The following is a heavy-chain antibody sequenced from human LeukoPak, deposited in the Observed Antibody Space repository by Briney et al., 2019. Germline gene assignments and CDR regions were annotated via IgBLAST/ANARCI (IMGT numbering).Heavy chain of an antibody. CDR2: IYYSGST. D-gene: IGHD4-17*01. CDR1: GGSINNYY. J-gene: IGHJ4*02. CDR3: ARYADDYGDYLAQYYFDY. V-gene: IGHV4-59*08. Sequence: PSETLSLTCTVSGGSINNYYWSWIRQPPGKGLEWIGYIYYSGSTNYNPSLKSRVTISVDTSKNQFSLKLSSVTAADTAVYYCARYADDYGDYLAQYYFDYWGQGTLVTVSS.